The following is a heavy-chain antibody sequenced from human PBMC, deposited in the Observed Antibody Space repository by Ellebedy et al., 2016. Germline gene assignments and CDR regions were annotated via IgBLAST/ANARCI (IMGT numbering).Heavy chain of an antibody. Sequence: SETLSLXXTVSGGSISSSSYYGGWIRQPPGKGLEWIGSIYYSGSTYYNPSLKSRVTISVDTSKNQFSLKLSSVTAADTAVYYCARTLYYYDSSGYWFDYWGQGTLVTVSS. CDR3: ARTLYYYDSSGYWFDY. CDR1: GGSISSSSYY. J-gene: IGHJ4*02. CDR2: IYYSGST. D-gene: IGHD3-22*01. V-gene: IGHV4-39*07.